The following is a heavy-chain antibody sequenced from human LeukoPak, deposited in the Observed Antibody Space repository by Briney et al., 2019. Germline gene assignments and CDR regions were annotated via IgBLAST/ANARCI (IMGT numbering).Heavy chain of an antibody. CDR2: ISWNSGSI. V-gene: IGHV3-9*01. D-gene: IGHD3-10*01. Sequence: GRSLRLSCAASGFTFDDYAMHWVRQAPGKGLEWVSGISWNSGSIGYADSVKGRFTISRDNAKNSLYLQMNSLSDEDTAVYYCARGSGSWDYWGQGTLVTVSS. CDR1: GFTFDDYA. J-gene: IGHJ4*02. CDR3: ARGSGSWDY.